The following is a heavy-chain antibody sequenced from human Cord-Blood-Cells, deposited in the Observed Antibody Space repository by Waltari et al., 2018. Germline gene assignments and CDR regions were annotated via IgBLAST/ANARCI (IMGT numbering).Heavy chain of an antibody. CDR2: IYHSGST. D-gene: IGHD4-17*01. CDR1: GYSISSGYY. V-gene: IGHV4-38-2*01. J-gene: IGHJ5*02. CDR3: ARTDYGDYSNWFDP. Sequence: QVQLQESGPGLVKPSETLSLTCAVSGYSISSGYYWGWIRPPPGKGLEWIGSIYHSGSTYYNPSLKSRVTISVDTSKNQFSLKLSSVTAADTAVYYCARTDYGDYSNWFDPWGQGTLVTVSS.